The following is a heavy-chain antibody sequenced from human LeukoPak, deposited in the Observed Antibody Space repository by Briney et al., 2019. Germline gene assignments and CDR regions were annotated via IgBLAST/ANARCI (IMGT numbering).Heavy chain of an antibody. J-gene: IGHJ1*01. CDR3: ARRSIAVAGKYFQH. CDR1: GYSFSTYW. CDR2: IYPGDSNT. D-gene: IGHD6-19*01. Sequence: GESLKISCKASGYSFSTYWIGWVRQMPGKGLEWMGIIYPGDSNTKYSPSFQGQVTISADKSISTAYLQWSTLKASDTAMYYCARRSIAVAGKYFQHWGQGTLVTVSS. V-gene: IGHV5-51*01.